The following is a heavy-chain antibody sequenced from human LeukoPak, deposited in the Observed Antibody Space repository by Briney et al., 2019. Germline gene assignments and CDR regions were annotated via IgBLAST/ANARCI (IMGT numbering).Heavy chain of an antibody. CDR3: ARDQRTYYSSSSTSDY. V-gene: IGHV1-2*06. CDR1: GYTFTGYY. D-gene: IGHD6-6*01. CDR2: INPNSGGT. J-gene: IGHJ4*02. Sequence: VASVKVSCKASGYTFTGYYMHWVRQAPGQGHEWVGRINPNSGGTNYAQKFQGRVTMTRDTSISTAYMELSRLRSDDTAVYYCARDQRTYYSSSSTSDYWGQGTLVTVSS.